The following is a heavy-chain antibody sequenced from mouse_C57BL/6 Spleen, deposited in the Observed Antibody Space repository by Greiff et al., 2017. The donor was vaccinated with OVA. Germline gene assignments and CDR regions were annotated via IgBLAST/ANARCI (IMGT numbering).Heavy chain of an antibody. CDR2: ISYDGSN. Sequence: VQLKESGPGLVKPSQSLSLTCSVTGYSITSGYYWNWIRQFPGNKLEWMGYISYDGSNNYNPSLKNRISITRDTSKNQFFLKLNSVTTEDTATYYCARDEATAYFDYWGQGTTLTVSS. CDR3: ARDEATAYFDY. CDR1: GYSITSGYY. D-gene: IGHD1-2*01. J-gene: IGHJ2*01. V-gene: IGHV3-6*01.